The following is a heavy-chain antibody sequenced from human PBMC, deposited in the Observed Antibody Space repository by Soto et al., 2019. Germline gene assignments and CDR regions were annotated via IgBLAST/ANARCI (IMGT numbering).Heavy chain of an antibody. D-gene: IGHD3-22*01. CDR2: IWNDGSNE. V-gene: IGHV3-33*01. J-gene: IGHJ4*02. CDR1: VFTFSTYG. CDR3: ARDQTDSGGYSDS. Sequence: GPLRLSCEAPVFTFSTYGLHWVRQGPGKGLEWVAIIWNDGSNEYYADSVEGRFTISRDNSKNTLYLQLRNLRAEDSAVYFCARDQTDSGGYSDSWGQGTLVTVSS.